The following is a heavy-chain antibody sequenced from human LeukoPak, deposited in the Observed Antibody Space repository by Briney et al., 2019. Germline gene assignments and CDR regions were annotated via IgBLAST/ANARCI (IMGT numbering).Heavy chain of an antibody. Sequence: ASVKVSCKASGYTFTSYGISWARQAPGQGLEWMGWISAYNGNTNYAQKLQGRVTMTTDTSTSTAYMELRSLRSDDTAVYYCARDYCSSTSCSLPPRSPGDDYWGQGTLVTVSS. J-gene: IGHJ4*02. CDR1: GYTFTSYG. CDR3: ARDYCSSTSCSLPPRSPGDDY. V-gene: IGHV1-18*01. CDR2: ISAYNGNT. D-gene: IGHD2-2*01.